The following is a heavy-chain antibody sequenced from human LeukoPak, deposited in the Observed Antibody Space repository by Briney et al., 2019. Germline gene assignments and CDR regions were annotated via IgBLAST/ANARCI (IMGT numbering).Heavy chain of an antibody. CDR1: GFIFSNAW. D-gene: IGHD1-26*01. CDR2: IKTKTDGGTT. J-gene: IGHJ4*02. CDR3: TTDLIIAGDFEY. Sequence: GGSLRLSCAASGFIFSNAWMSWVRQAPGKGLEWVGRIKTKTDGGTTDYAAPVIGRFTISRDDSKNTLYLQMNSLKTEDTAVYYCTTDLIIAGDFEYWGQGALVTVSS. V-gene: IGHV3-15*01.